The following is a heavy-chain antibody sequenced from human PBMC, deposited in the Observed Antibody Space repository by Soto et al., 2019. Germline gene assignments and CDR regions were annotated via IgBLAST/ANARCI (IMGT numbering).Heavy chain of an antibody. Sequence: SETLSLTCIVSGESISGTIYYWGWIRQPPGKGLEWIGSIYYSGSTYYNPSLKSRVTISVDTSKNHFSLKLTSVTAADTAVYYCARPGGSGWFYFDSWGQGILVTVSS. CDR3: ARPGGSGWFYFDS. CDR2: IYYSGST. J-gene: IGHJ4*02. V-gene: IGHV4-39*02. D-gene: IGHD6-13*01. CDR1: GESISGTIYY.